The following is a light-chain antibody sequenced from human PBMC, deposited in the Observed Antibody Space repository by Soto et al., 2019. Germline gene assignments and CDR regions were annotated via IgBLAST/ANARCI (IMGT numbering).Light chain of an antibody. V-gene: IGKV1-5*01. J-gene: IGKJ1*01. Sequence: DIQMTQSPSTLSASVGDRVTITCLASQTITRWMAWYQQKPGKVPKLLIYAASILQSGVPSRFSGSGSGTDFTLTISSLQPEDFATYYCLLDFRYFWAFGQGTKVDIK. CDR2: AAS. CDR1: QTITRW. CDR3: LLDFRYFWA.